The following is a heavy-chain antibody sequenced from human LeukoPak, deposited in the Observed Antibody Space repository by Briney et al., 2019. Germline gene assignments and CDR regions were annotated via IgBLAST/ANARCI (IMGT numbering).Heavy chain of an antibody. CDR1: GGSISGNYY. V-gene: IGHV4-61*01. J-gene: IGHJ4*02. CDR2: IYYSGST. Sequence: SETLSLTCTVSGGSISGNYYWSWIRQPPGKGLEWIGYIYYSGSTNYNPSLKSRVTISVDTSKNQFSLKLRSVTAADTAVYYCARVTGYMIEDYFDYWGQGILVTVSS. CDR3: ARVTGYMIEDYFDY. D-gene: IGHD3-9*01.